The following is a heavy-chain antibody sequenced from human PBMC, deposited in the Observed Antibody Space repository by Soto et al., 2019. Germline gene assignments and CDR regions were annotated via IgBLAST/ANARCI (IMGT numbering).Heavy chain of an antibody. V-gene: IGHV3-33*01. CDR3: ARDQTDSGGYSDS. D-gene: IGHD2-15*01. CDR1: GFPFSSFG. J-gene: IGHJ4*02. CDR2: IWNDGSNE. Sequence: QVQLVESGGGVVQPGGSLRLSCEASGFPFSSFGIHWVRQAPGKGREWLEIIWNDGSNEYYADSVKGRFTISRDNSKNTVYLQVSNLRAEDTAVYFCARDQTDSGGYSDSWGQGTLVTVSS.